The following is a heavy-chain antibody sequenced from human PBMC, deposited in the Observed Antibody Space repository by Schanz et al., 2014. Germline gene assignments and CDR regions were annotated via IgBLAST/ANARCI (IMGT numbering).Heavy chain of an antibody. J-gene: IGHJ4*02. D-gene: IGHD6-13*01. CDR1: GYSFTKYG. CDR2: ISPYNGHT. Sequence: QVQLVQSGSEVKKPGDSVKVSCETSGYSFTKYGINWVRQAPGQGLEWMGWISPYNGHTEYGKKFQGRVTMTRDTSTSTVYMELSSLRSEDTAVYYCARDGEAAAGCDYWGQGTLVTVSS. V-gene: IGHV1-18*01. CDR3: ARDGEAAAGCDY.